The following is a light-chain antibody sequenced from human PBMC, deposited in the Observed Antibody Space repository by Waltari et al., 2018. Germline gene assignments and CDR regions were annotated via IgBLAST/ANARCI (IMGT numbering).Light chain of an antibody. Sequence: DIQMTQSPSSLSASIGDRVTITCRASQGISTYLVWYQQKPGKVPKLLIYAASTLQSGVPSRFSGSGSGTDFTLTISGLQPEDAATYYCQKYNRVPFTFGPGTKVHIK. CDR2: AAS. CDR3: QKYNRVPFT. V-gene: IGKV1-27*01. CDR1: QGISTY. J-gene: IGKJ3*01.